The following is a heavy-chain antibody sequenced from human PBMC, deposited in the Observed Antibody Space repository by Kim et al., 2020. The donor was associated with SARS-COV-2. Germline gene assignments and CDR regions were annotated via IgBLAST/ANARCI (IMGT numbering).Heavy chain of an antibody. CDR1: GFTFSSYA. D-gene: IGHD6-13*01. CDR2: ISGRANT. V-gene: IGHV3-23*01. CDR3: AKEPQKSSWYYFDY. Sequence: GGSLRLSCAASGFTFSSYAMNWVRQAPWKGLEWVSGISGRANTYYADSVKGRFTISRDDSKNTFYLQMSSLRAEDTAVYYCAKEPQKSSWYYFDYWGQGALVTVSS. J-gene: IGHJ4*02.